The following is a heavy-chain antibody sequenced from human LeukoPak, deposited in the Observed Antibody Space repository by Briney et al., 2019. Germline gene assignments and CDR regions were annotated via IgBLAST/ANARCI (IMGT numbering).Heavy chain of an antibody. J-gene: IGHJ6*04. CDR1: GGSISSYY. CDR2: IYYSGST. CDR3: ARLRVSSMDV. Sequence: SETLSLTCTVSGGSISSYYWSWIRQPPGKGLEWIGYIYYSGSTNYNPSLKSRVTISVDTSKNQFSLKLSSVTAADTAVYYCARLRVSSMDVWGKGTTVTVSS. D-gene: IGHD6-13*01. V-gene: IGHV4-59*01.